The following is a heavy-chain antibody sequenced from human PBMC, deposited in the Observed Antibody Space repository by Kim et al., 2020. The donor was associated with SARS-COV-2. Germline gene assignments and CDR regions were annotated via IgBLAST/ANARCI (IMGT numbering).Heavy chain of an antibody. Sequence: ASVKVSCKASGYTFTSYAMHWVRQAPGQRLEWMGWINAGNGNTKYSQKFQGRVTITRDTSASTAYMELSSLRSEDTAVYYCAGSGIVGATSPFDYWGQGTLVTVSS. V-gene: IGHV1-3*01. D-gene: IGHD1-26*01. CDR3: AGSGIVGATSPFDY. CDR2: INAGNGNT. CDR1: GYTFTSYA. J-gene: IGHJ4*02.